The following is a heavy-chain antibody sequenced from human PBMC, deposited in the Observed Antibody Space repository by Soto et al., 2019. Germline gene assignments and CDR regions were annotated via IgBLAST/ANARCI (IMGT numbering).Heavy chain of an antibody. J-gene: IGHJ4*02. CDR2: INHSGST. V-gene: IGHV4-34*01. CDR3: ARDKITGLFGY. Sequence: SETLSLTCAVYGGSFSGYYWSWIRQPPGKGLEWIGEINHSGSTNYNPSLKSRVTISVDTSKNQFSLKLSSVTAADTAVYYCARDKITGLFGYWGQGTLVTVSS. D-gene: IGHD2-8*02. CDR1: GGSFSGYY.